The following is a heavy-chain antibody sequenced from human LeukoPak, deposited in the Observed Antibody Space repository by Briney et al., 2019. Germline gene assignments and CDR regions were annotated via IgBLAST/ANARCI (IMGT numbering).Heavy chain of an antibody. Sequence: GGSLRLSCAASGFTFSSYWMSWVSQAPGKGLEWVANIKQDGSEKYYVDSVKGRFTISRDNAKNSLYLQMNSLRAEDTAVYYCARDYYYDSSGYYGTPVIDYFDYWGQGTLVTVSS. CDR3: ARDYYYDSSGYYGTPVIDYFDY. V-gene: IGHV3-7*01. D-gene: IGHD3-22*01. J-gene: IGHJ4*02. CDR1: GFTFSSYW. CDR2: IKQDGSEK.